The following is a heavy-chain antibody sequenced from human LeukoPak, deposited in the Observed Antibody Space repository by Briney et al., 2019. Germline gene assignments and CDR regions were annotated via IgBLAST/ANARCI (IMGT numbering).Heavy chain of an antibody. V-gene: IGHV3-23*01. J-gene: IGHJ4*02. CDR1: GFTFSSYA. CDR3: AKKIPGTYPYDS. D-gene: IGHD6-13*01. Sequence: GGSLRLSCAASGFTFSSYAMSWVRQAPGKGLDWVSASGTDGDTYYADSVKGRFTISRDNSKNTLYLQMTSLRAEDTAVYYCAKKIPGTYPYDSWGQGTLVTVSS. CDR2: SGTDGDT.